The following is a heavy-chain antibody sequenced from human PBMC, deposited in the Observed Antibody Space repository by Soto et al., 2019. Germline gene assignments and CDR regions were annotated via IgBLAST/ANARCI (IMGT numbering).Heavy chain of an antibody. J-gene: IGHJ3*02. V-gene: IGHV5-51*01. CDR1: GYRFISYW. CDR2: IDPSDSYT. D-gene: IGHD6-13*01. CDR3: ARKAAAAGDDAFDI. Sequence: PGESLKISCKGSGYRFISYWISWVRQMPGKGLEWMGSIDPSDSYTRYSPSFQGQVTISADKSISTAYLQWSSLKASDNAMYYCARKAAAAGDDAFDIWGQGTIVTVSS.